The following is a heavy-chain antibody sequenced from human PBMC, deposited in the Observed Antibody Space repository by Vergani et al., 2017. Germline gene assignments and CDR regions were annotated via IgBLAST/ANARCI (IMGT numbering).Heavy chain of an antibody. D-gene: IGHD2-2*01. V-gene: IGHV3-23*01. CDR3: AKGVYCSSTSCYEGRGYYYGMGV. J-gene: IGHJ6*02. CDR2: ISGSGVNT. CDR1: GFTFSSYA. Sequence: EVQLLESGGGLVQPGGSLRLSCAASGFTFSSYAMSWVRQVPGKGLEWVSGISGSGVNTYYANAVKGRFTISRDKSKNTLYLQMNSLRADDTAVYYCAKGVYCSSTSCYEGRGYYYGMGVWGQGTTVTFSS.